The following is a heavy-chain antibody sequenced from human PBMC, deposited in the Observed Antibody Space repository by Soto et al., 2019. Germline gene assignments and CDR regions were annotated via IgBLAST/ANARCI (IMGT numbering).Heavy chain of an antibody. CDR1: GGSISSYY. D-gene: IGHD6-19*01. J-gene: IGHJ4*02. V-gene: IGHV4-59*01. Sequence: QVQLQESGPGLVKPSETLSLTCTVSGGSISSYYWSSIRQPPGKGLEWIGYIYYSGSTNYNPSLKSRVTISVDTSKNQFSLKLSSVTAADTAVYYCARVWGWYFDYWGQGTLVTVSS. CDR3: ARVWGWYFDY. CDR2: IYYSGST.